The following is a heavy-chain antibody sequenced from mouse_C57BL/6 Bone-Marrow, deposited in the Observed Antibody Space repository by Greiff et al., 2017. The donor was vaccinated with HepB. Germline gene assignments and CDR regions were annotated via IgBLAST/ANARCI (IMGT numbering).Heavy chain of an antibody. Sequence: VESGGGLVQPGGSLKLSCAASGFTFSDYYMYWVRQTPEKRLEWVAYIINGGGSTYYPDTVKGRFTISRDNAKNTLYLQMSRLKAEDTAMYYCARQGYYGSRYFDVWGTGTTVTVSS. V-gene: IGHV5-12*01. J-gene: IGHJ1*03. D-gene: IGHD1-1*01. CDR1: GFTFSDYY. CDR3: ARQGYYGSRYFDV. CDR2: IINGGGST.